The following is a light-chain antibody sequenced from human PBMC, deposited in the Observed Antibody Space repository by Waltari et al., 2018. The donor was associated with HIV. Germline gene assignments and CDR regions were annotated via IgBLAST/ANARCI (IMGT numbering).Light chain of an antibody. Sequence: QSALTQPASVSGSPGQSITISCTGTSRDVGNYDLVSWYQHHPVKAPKLMIYEVSKRPSGVSNRFSGSKSGNTASLTISGLQADDEADYYCCSYAGSSTWVFGGGTKLTVL. CDR3: CSYAGSSTWV. V-gene: IGLV2-23*02. CDR1: SRDVGNYDL. CDR2: EVS. J-gene: IGLJ3*02.